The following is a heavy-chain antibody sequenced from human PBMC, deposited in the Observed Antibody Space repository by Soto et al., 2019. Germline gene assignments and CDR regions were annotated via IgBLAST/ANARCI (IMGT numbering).Heavy chain of an antibody. CDR2: IIPIFGTA. J-gene: IGHJ6*02. CDR3: AREKKEYYYYGMDV. Sequence: QVQLVQSGAEVKKPGSSVKVSCKASGGTFSSYAISWVRQAPGQGLEWMGGIIPIFGTANYAQKFQGRVTXXAXEXXSTAYMELSSLRSEDTAVYYCAREKKEYYYYGMDVWGQGTTVTVSS. CDR1: GGTFSSYA. V-gene: IGHV1-69*12.